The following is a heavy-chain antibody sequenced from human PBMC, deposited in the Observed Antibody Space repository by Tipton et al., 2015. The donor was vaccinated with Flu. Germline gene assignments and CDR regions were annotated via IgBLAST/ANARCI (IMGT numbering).Heavy chain of an antibody. Sequence: TLSLTCSVFGSSITSSSYWGWIRQPPGKRLERIGTISHYGRSYYEPSLGSRVTISIDTSKNQFSLNLTSVTAADTAVYYCARRYCTSGGACYYLDYWGQGTLVTVSS. D-gene: IGHD2-21*02. CDR1: GSSITSSSY. CDR3: ARRYCTSGGACYYLDY. J-gene: IGHJ4*02. CDR2: ISHYGRS. V-gene: IGHV4-38-2*01.